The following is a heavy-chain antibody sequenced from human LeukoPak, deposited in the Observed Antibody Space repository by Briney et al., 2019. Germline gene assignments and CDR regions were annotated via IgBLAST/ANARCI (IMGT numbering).Heavy chain of an antibody. V-gene: IGHV4-59*01. CDR2: IYYSGST. J-gene: IGHJ5*02. D-gene: IGHD2-15*01. CDR3: ARGGDCSGGSCNNWFDP. CDR1: GGSISSYY. Sequence: SETLSLTCTVSGGSISSYYWSWIRQPPGKGLEWIGYIYYSGSTNYNPSLKSRVTISVDTSKNQFSLKLSSVTAADTAVYYCARGGDCSGGSCNNWFDPWGQGTLATVSS.